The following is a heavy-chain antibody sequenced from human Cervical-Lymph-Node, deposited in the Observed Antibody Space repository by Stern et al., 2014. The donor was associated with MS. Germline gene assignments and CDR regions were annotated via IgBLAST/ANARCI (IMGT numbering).Heavy chain of an antibody. CDR2: INSDGSSS. J-gene: IGHJ6*02. Sequence: VQLVESGGGLVHPGGSLRLSCAASGFTFSSYWMHWVRQAPGKGLVWVSLINSDGSSSSYTDSERGRFTISRDNAKNTVSLQMNNLRAEDTAVYFCGRSSGASGDAMDVWGQGTTVTVSS. CDR3: GRSSGASGDAMDV. V-gene: IGHV3-74*02. D-gene: IGHD5-12*01. CDR1: GFTFSSYW.